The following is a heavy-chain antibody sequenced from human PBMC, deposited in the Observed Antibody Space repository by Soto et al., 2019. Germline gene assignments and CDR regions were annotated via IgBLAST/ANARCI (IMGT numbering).Heavy chain of an antibody. CDR3: TTGLDYCDYVAFDI. J-gene: IGHJ3*02. V-gene: IGHV3-15*01. Sequence: EVQLVESGGGLVKPGGSLRLSCAASGFTFSNAWMSWVRQAPGKGLEWVGRIKSKTDGGTTDYAGHVKGRFTISRDDSKNTVYRQMNSLKTEDTAVYYCTTGLDYCDYVAFDIWGQGTMVTVSS. CDR2: IKSKTDGGTT. CDR1: GFTFSNAW. D-gene: IGHD4-17*01.